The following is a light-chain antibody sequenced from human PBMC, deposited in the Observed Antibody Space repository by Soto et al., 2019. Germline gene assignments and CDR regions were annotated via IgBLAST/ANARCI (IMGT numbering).Light chain of an antibody. CDR2: VNSDGSH. V-gene: IGLV4-69*01. J-gene: IGLJ1*01. CDR1: SGHSSYA. Sequence: QPVLTQSPSASASPGASVKLTCTLSSGHSSYAIAWHQQQPEKGPRYLMKVNSDGSHTKGDGIPDRFSGSSSGAERYLIISSLQSEDEADYSCQTWGTGINYVFGTGTKVTVL. CDR3: QTWGTGINYV.